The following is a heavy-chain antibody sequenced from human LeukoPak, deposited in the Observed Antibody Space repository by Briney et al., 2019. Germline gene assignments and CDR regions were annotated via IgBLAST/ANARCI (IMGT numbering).Heavy chain of an antibody. D-gene: IGHD5-24*01. CDR3: ARDGYNPIDY. CDR1: GGSFSGGYY. V-gene: IGHV4-31*11. J-gene: IGHJ4*02. CDR2: IYYSGST. Sequence: PSETLSLTCAVYGGSFSGGYYWSWIRQHPGKGLEWIGYIYYSGSTYYNPSLKSRVTISVDTSKNQFSLKLSSVTAADTAVYYCARDGYNPIDYWGQGTLVTVSS.